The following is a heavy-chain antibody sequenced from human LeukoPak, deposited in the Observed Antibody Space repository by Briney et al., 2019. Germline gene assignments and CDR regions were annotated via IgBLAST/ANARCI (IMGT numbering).Heavy chain of an antibody. J-gene: IGHJ4*02. CDR2: VNLQGST. CDR3: AREGGPYRPLDY. V-gene: IGHV4-4*02. CDR1: GGSISDTNW. Sequence: PSETLSLTCGVSGGSISDTNWWTWFRQPPGKGLEWIGEVNLQGSTNYNPSLKGRVAISVDKSENHISPKLTSVTAADTAVYYCAREGGPYRPLDYSGQGTLVTVAS.